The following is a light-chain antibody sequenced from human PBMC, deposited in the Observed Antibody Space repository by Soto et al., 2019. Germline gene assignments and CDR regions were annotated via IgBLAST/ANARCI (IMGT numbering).Light chain of an antibody. CDR1: QGISNY. Sequence: DSRITKYKSSLSASVGDRVTITCRASQGISNYLAWYQQKPGKVPKLLIYAASTLQSGVPSRFSGSGSGTDFTLAISSLQPEDVATYYCQNYYSAPFTFGGGTKVDIK. CDR3: QNYYSAPFT. V-gene: IGKV1-27*01. CDR2: AAS. J-gene: IGKJ4*01.